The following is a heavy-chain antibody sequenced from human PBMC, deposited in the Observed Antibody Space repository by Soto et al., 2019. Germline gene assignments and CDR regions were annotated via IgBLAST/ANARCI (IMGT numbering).Heavy chain of an antibody. J-gene: IGHJ6*02. D-gene: IGHD2-2*01. CDR2: ISYDGSNK. CDR1: GFTFSSYG. CDR3: AKAAEIWYYYYGMDV. V-gene: IGHV3-30*18. Sequence: QVQLVESGGGVVQPGRSLRLSCAASGFTFSSYGMHWVRQAPGKGLEWVAVISYDGSNKYYADSVKGRFTISRDNFKNTLYLQMNSLRAEDTAVYYCAKAAEIWYYYYGMDVWGQGTTVTVSS.